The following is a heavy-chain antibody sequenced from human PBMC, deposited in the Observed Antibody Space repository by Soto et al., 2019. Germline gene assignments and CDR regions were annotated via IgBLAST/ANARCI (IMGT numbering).Heavy chain of an antibody. Sequence: ASETLSLTCTVSGGSISSSSYYWGWIRQPPGKGLEWIGSIYYSGSTYYNPSLKSRVTISVDTSKNQFSLKLSSVTAADTAVYYCARTYYDFWSGYSEPYYFDYWGQGTLVTVSS. J-gene: IGHJ4*02. CDR1: GGSISSSSYY. CDR2: IYYSGST. V-gene: IGHV4-39*01. D-gene: IGHD3-3*01. CDR3: ARTYYDFWSGYSEPYYFDY.